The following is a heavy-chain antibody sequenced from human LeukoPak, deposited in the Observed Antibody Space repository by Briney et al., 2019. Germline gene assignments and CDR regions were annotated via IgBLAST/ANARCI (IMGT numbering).Heavy chain of an antibody. CDR2: IYYIGST. J-gene: IGHJ5*02. V-gene: IGHV4-31*03. CDR3: ASSAFFCAYNS. Sequence: SETLSLTCSVSGGSIRSGGYYWSWIRQRPGKGLEWIGHIYYIGSTYYNPSLKGRLTISVDTSKSQFSLTLSSVTAADTAVYYCASSAFFCAYNSWGQGTLVTVSS. D-gene: IGHD1-14*01. CDR1: GGSIRSGGYY.